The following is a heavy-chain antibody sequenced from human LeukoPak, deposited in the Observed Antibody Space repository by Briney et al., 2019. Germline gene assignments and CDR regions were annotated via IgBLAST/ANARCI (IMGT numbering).Heavy chain of an antibody. CDR2: ISAYNGNT. D-gene: IGHD3-22*01. V-gene: IGHV1-18*01. Sequence: ASVKVSCKASGYTFTSYGISWVRQAPGQGLEWMGWISAYNGNTNYAQKLQGRVTMTTDTSTSTAYMELRSLGSDDTAVYYCARVQTLDSSGYSPLGYWGQGTLVTVSS. CDR3: ARVQTLDSSGYSPLGY. CDR1: GYTFTSYG. J-gene: IGHJ4*02.